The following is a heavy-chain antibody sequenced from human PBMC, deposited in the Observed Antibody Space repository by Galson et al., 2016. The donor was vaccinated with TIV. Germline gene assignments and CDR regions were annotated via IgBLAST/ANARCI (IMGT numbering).Heavy chain of an antibody. J-gene: IGHJ4*02. D-gene: IGHD2-2*01. CDR3: ARLYCSTSSCATSYFDC. CDR1: GFTFSDYS. Sequence: SLRLSCAASGFTFSDYSMNWVRQAPGKGLEWVPYISSSGGTIYYEGSVKGRFTISRDNAKNSLYLQMNSLRAEDTAVYYCARLYCSTSSCATSYFDCWGQGTLVTVSS. CDR2: ISSSGGTI. V-gene: IGHV3-48*04.